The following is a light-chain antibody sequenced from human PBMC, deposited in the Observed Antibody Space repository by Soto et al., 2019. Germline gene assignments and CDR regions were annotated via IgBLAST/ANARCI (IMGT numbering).Light chain of an antibody. CDR3: MQSTQLPPT. CDR2: EVS. CDR1: QSLLHITGETF. Sequence: DVVMTQTPLSLSVAPGQPASISCKSSQSLLHITGETFLFWYLQKPGQSPQLLIYEVSTRVSGGADRFRGSGSGTDFTLEISRVETDDVGNYYCMQSTQLPPTFGQGTRLGIE. J-gene: IGKJ5*01. V-gene: IGKV2D-29*02.